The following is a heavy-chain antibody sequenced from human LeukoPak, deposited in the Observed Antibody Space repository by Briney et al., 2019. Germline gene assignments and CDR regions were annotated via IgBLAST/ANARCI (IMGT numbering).Heavy chain of an antibody. J-gene: IGHJ4*02. CDR2: ISSGSSSK. CDR3: ARDLYHAFDY. V-gene: IGHV3-48*02. D-gene: IGHD3-16*02. Sequence: PGGSLRLSCAASGFTFSSYAMSWVRQAPGKGLEWISYISSGSSSKDYADSVKGRFTISRDNAKNSLYLQMNSLRDEDTAVYYCARDLYHAFDYWGQGALVTVSS. CDR1: GFTFSSYA.